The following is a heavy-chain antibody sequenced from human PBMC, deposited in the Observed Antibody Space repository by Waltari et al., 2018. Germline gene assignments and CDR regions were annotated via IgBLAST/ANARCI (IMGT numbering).Heavy chain of an antibody. D-gene: IGHD6-6*01. CDR2: MNPNPGNP. Sequence: QVQLVQSGTEVKKPGASVKVSCKASGYTFTSYDINWVRQATGQGLEWMGWMNPNPGNPGYAKKFQGRVTITRDPAISTVYMELSSLRSDDTAIYYCARRPPGGDSSSFQHWGQGTLVTVSS. CDR1: GYTFTSYD. CDR3: ARRPPGGDSSSFQH. J-gene: IGHJ1*01. V-gene: IGHV1-8*03.